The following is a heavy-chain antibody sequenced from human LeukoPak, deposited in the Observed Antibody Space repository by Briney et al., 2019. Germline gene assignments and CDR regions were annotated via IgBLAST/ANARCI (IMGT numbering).Heavy chain of an antibody. CDR3: ARGPNSNWSGLDF. D-gene: IGHD6-6*01. Sequence: GGSLRLSCTASGFSFSGHWMHWARQLPGKGLVWVSRISPTGSTTSYADSVKGRFTVSRDNAKNTLYLQVNNLRAEVTAVYYCARGPNSNWSGLDFWGQGTLLTVSS. CDR2: ISPTGSTT. J-gene: IGHJ4*02. V-gene: IGHV3-74*01. CDR1: GFSFSGHW.